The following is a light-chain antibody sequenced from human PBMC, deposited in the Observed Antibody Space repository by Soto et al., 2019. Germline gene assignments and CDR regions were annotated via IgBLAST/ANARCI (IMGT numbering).Light chain of an antibody. CDR2: WAS. V-gene: IGKV4-1*01. CDR1: QSVLYSSNNKNY. J-gene: IGKJ5*01. Sequence: DIVMTQSPDSLAVSLGERATINCKSSQSVLYSSNNKNYLAWYQQKPGQPPKLLIYWASTRESGVPDRFSGSGSGTDFTLTITSLQAEDVAVYYCQQYYTIDTFGQGTRLEI. CDR3: QQYYTIDT.